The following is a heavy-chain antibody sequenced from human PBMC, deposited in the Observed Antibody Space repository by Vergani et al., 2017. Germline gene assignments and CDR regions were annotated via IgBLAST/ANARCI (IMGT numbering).Heavy chain of an antibody. CDR3: ARGGEYSSYPQSTRGYYFDC. Sequence: QVQLQESGPGLVKPSQTLSLTCTVSGGSISSGSYYWSWIRQHPGKGLEWIGYIYYSGSAYYNPSLKSRVTISVDTSKNQFSLKLTSVTAADTAVYYCARGGEYSSYPQSTRGYYFDCWGQGTLVTVSS. CDR2: IYYSGSA. D-gene: IGHD6-6*01. CDR1: GGSISSGSYY. V-gene: IGHV4-31*03. J-gene: IGHJ4*02.